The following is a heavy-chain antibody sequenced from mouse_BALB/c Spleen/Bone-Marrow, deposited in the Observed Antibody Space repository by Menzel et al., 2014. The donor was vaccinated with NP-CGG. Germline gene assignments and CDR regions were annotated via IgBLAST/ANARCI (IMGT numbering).Heavy chain of an antibody. J-gene: IGHJ2*01. CDR2: IRLKSNNYAT. CDR1: GFTFSNYW. CDR3: TRHYYGSSFDY. V-gene: IGHV6-6*02. Sequence: EVMLVESGGGLVQPGGSMKLSCAASGFTFSNYWMNWVRQSPEKGLEWVAEIRLKSNNYATHYAESVKGRFTISRDDSKSSVYLQMNNLRAEDTGIYYCTRHYYGSSFDYWGQGTTLTVSS. D-gene: IGHD1-1*01.